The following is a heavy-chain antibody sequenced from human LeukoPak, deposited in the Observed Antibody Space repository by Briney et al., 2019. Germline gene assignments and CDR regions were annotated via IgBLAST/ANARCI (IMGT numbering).Heavy chain of an antibody. J-gene: IGHJ4*02. CDR2: IYHSGST. D-gene: IGHD6-13*01. V-gene: IGHV4-39*07. CDR3: ARGIAAAGTSHFDY. CDR1: GGSISSGSYY. Sequence: SQTLSLTCTVSGGSISSGSYYWSWIRQPPGKGLEWIGSIYHSGSTYYNPSLKSRVTISVDTSKNQFSLKLSSVTAADTAVYYCARGIAAAGTSHFDYWGQGTLVTVSS.